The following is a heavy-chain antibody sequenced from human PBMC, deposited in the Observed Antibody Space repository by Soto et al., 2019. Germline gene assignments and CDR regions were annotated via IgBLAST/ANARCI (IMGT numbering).Heavy chain of an antibody. V-gene: IGHV4-59*11. J-gene: IGHJ4*02. D-gene: IGHD3-10*01. CDR1: DGSISSHY. Sequence: NPSETLSLTCTVPDGSISSHYWSWVRQPPGKRPEWIGYVYHSGPTNYNPSLESRVTISLDTSRNQFSLKLNSVTAADTAVYYCATRPTRPPGMWVGVFDYWSQGTLVTVSS. CDR2: VYHSGPT. CDR3: ATRPTRPPGMWVGVFDY.